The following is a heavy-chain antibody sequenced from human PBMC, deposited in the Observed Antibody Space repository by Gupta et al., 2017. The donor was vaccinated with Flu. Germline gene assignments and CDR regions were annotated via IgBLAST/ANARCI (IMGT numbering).Heavy chain of an antibody. CDR3: ARPPFPPYYDFWSGDYYYYGMDV. CDR2: IWYDGINK. D-gene: IGHD3-3*01. J-gene: IGHJ6*02. Sequence: AQGKGLEWMAVIWYDGINKYYADSVKGRFTISRDNSKNTLYRQMNSLRAEDTAVYYCARPPFPPYYDFWSGDYYYYGMDVWGQGTTVTVSS. V-gene: IGHV3-33*01.